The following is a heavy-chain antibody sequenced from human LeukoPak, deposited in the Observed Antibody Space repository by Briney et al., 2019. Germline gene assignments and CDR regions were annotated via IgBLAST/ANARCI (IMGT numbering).Heavy chain of an antibody. V-gene: IGHV3-48*01. Sequence: GGSLRLSCAASEFTFSTYNMHWVRQAPGKGLEWVSYIGTTSGAIYYADSVKGRFTISRDSAKNSLYLQMNSLRAEDTAVYYCARFRTWGDKAFDYWGQGTLVTVSS. CDR3: ARFRTWGDKAFDY. CDR2: IGTTSGAI. J-gene: IGHJ4*02. CDR1: EFTFSTYN. D-gene: IGHD2-21*02.